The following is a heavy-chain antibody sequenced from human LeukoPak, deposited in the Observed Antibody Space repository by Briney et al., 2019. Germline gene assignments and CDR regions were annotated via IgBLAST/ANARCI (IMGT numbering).Heavy chain of an antibody. CDR3: ARDPYCSGGSCYSFDTDY. V-gene: IGHV3-33*01. J-gene: IGHJ4*02. Sequence: GRSLRLSCAASGFTFSSYGMHWVRQAPGKGLEGVAVIWYDGSNKYYADSVKGRFTISRDNSKNTLYLQMNSLRAEDTAVYYCARDPYCSGGSCYSFDTDYWGQGTLVTVSS. D-gene: IGHD2-15*01. CDR1: GFTFSSYG. CDR2: IWYDGSNK.